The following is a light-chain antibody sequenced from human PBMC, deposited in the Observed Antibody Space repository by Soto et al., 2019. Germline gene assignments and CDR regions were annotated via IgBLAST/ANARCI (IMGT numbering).Light chain of an antibody. Sequence: EIVLTQSPGTLSLSPGGRATLSCRASQSVSSSYLAWYQQKPGQAPRLIIYGASSRATGIPDRFSGSGSGTDCTLTISRLEPEDVAVYYCQQYGSSPPTLGQGTKVDIK. CDR2: GAS. CDR3: QQYGSSPPT. V-gene: IGKV3-20*01. CDR1: QSVSSSY. J-gene: IGKJ1*01.